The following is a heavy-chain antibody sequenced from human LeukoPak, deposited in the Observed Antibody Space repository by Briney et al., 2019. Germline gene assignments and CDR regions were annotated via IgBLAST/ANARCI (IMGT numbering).Heavy chain of an antibody. CDR1: GYSFTTYD. CDR3: ARGVGSALNKEASHV. D-gene: IGHD3-10*01. Sequence: GASVKVSCMASGYSFTTYDINWVRQAAGQGLEWMGWMNPKSGNAGYAPKFQDRVSMTRNTSLTSAYMELRSLTSEDTAMYFCARGVGSALNKEASHVWGQGTVVTVSS. CDR2: MNPKSGNA. J-gene: IGHJ3*01. V-gene: IGHV1-8*01.